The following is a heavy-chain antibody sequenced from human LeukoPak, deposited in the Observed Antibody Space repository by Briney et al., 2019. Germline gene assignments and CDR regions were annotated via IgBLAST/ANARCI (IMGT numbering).Heavy chain of an antibody. J-gene: IGHJ4*02. CDR3: ARDYDGVRDHW. CDR1: GFTFSNYW. D-gene: IGHD2-8*01. CDR2: IKKDGSEK. Sequence: GGSLRLSCEASGFTFSNYWMSWVRQAPGKGLEWLANIKKDGSEKSYADSVKGRFTISRDNAKNSLYLQMSYLRAEDSAVYYCARDYDGVRDHWWGQGTLVTVSS. V-gene: IGHV3-7*04.